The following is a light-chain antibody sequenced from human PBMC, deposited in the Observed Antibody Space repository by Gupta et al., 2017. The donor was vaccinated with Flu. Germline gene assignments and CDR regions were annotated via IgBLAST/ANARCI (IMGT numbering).Light chain of an antibody. J-gene: IGLJ2*01. CDR3: QVWDSSSDHPV. CDR2: DNN. Sequence: SYVLTQPPSVSVAPGQTARINCGGNNIGSKSVHWYQQKPGQAPVLVVYDNNNRPSGIPERFSGSNSGNTATLTISRVEAGGEADYYCQVWDSSSDHPVFGGGTKLTVL. V-gene: IGLV3-21*02. CDR1: NIGSKS.